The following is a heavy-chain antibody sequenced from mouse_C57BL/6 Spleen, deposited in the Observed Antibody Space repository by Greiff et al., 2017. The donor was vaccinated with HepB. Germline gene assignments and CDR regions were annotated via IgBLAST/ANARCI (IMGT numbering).Heavy chain of an antibody. D-gene: IGHD1-1*01. CDR3: ARSLTTVVPSYWYFDV. V-gene: IGHV1-39*01. Sequence: EVQLQQYGPELVKPGASVKISCKASGYSFTDYNMNWVKQSNGKSLEWIGVINPNYGTTSYNQKFKGKATLTVDQSSSTAYMQLNSLTSEDSAVYYCARSLTTVVPSYWYFDVWGTGTTVTVSS. CDR1: GYSFTDYN. J-gene: IGHJ1*03. CDR2: INPNYGTT.